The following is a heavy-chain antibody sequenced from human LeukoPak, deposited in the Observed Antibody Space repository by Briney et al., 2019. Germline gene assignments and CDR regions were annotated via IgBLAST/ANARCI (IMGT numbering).Heavy chain of an antibody. D-gene: IGHD1-26*01. CDR3: ARVRGGSFYYYYMDV. Sequence: GGSLRLSCAASGFTFSSYEMNWVRQAPGKGLEWVSGINWNGGSTGYADSVKGRFTISRDNAKNSLYLQMNSLRAEDTALYYCARVRGGSFYYYYMDVWGKGTTVTVSS. CDR1: GFTFSSYE. CDR2: INWNGGST. J-gene: IGHJ6*03. V-gene: IGHV3-20*04.